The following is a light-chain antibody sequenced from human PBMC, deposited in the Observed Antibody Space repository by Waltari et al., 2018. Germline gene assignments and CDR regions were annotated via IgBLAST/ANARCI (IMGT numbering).Light chain of an antibody. CDR1: KLGDTY. J-gene: IGLJ2*01. CDR3: QAWDSSTVV. CDR2: QDS. Sequence: SYDLTQPPSVSVSPGQTASITCSGDKLGDTYACWYQQNPGQSPVLVIYQDSKRPSGIPERFSGSNSGNTATLTVSGTQAMDEADYYCQAWDSSTVVFGGGTKLTVL. V-gene: IGLV3-1*01.